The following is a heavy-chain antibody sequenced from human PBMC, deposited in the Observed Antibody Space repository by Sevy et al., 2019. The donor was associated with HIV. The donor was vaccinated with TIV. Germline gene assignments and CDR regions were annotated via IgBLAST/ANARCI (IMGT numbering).Heavy chain of an antibody. CDR3: ARGMIVVPVGYYYGMDV. Sequence: GGSLRLSCAASGFTFSSYSMNWVRQAPGKGLEWVSSISSSSSYIYYADSVKGRFTISRDNAKNSLYLQMNSLRAEDMAVYYCARGMIVVPVGYYYGMDVWGQWTTVTVSS. V-gene: IGHV3-21*01. D-gene: IGHD3-22*01. CDR2: ISSSSSYI. J-gene: IGHJ6*02. CDR1: GFTFSSYS.